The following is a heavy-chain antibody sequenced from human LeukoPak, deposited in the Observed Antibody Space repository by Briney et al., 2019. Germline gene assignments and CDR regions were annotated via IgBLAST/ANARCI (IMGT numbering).Heavy chain of an antibody. J-gene: IGHJ5*02. CDR3: ARRHTVTTFNWFDP. Sequence: PSETLSLTCTVSGGSISSYYWSWIRQPPGKGLEWIGYIYYSGSTNYNPSLKSRVTISVDTSKNQFSLKLSSVTAADTAVYYCARRHTVTTFNWFDPWGQGTLVTVSS. CDR2: IYYSGST. CDR1: GGSISSYY. D-gene: IGHD4-17*01. V-gene: IGHV4-59*12.